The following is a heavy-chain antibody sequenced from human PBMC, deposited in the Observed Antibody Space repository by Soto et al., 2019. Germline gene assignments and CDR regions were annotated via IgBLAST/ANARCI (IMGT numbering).Heavy chain of an antibody. CDR3: ARQYSRGWYEGGSYYYGMDV. Sequence: QVQLVESGGGVVQPGRSLRLSCAASGFTFSSYAMHWVRQAPGKGLEWVAVISYDGSNKYYADSVKGRFTISRDNSKNTLYLQMNSLRAEDTAVYYCARQYSRGWYEGGSYYYGMDVWGQGTTVTVSS. V-gene: IGHV3-30-3*01. CDR1: GFTFSSYA. J-gene: IGHJ6*02. D-gene: IGHD6-19*01. CDR2: ISYDGSNK.